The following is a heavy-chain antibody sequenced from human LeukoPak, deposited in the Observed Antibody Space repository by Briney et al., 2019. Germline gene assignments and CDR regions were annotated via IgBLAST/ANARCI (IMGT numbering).Heavy chain of an antibody. CDR2: IIPIFGTA. CDR3: ARDQWSYYDSSGYLSPFDY. D-gene: IGHD3-22*01. CDR1: GGTFSSYA. Sequence: SVKDSCKASGGTFSSYAISWVRQAPGQGLEWMGGIIPIFGTANYAQKFQGRVTITADKSMSTAYMELSSLRSEDTAVYYCARDQWSYYDSSGYLSPFDYWGQGTLVTVSS. J-gene: IGHJ4*02. V-gene: IGHV1-69*06.